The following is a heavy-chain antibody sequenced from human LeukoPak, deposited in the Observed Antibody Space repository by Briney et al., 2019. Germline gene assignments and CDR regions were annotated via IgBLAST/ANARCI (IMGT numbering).Heavy chain of an antibody. CDR2: IKSKTDGGTT. CDR3: ATYSSLNRREFQY. V-gene: IGHV3-15*01. Sequence: GGPLRLSCAASGFTFSNAWMSWVRQAPGKGLEWVGRIKSKTDGGTTDYAAPVKGRFTISRDNAKNSLYLQMNSLRAEDTAVYYCATYSSLNRREFQYWGQGTLLTVSS. D-gene: IGHD3-22*01. CDR1: GFTFSNAW. J-gene: IGHJ1*01.